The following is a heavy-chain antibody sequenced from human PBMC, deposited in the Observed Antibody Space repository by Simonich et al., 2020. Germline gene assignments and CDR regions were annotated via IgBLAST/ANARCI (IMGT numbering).Heavy chain of an antibody. V-gene: IGHV4-38-2*01. CDR2: IYHSGST. CDR1: GYSISSGYS. J-gene: IGHJ6*02. Sequence: QVQLQESGPGLVKPSETLSLTCAVSGYSISSGYSWGCIRPPPGKGLEWIGSIYHSGSTYYNPSLKSRVTISVDTSKNQFSLKLSSVTAADTAVYYCARVGYSNYYYYGMDVWGQGTTVTVSS. CDR3: ARVGYSNYYYYGMDV. D-gene: IGHD6-13*01.